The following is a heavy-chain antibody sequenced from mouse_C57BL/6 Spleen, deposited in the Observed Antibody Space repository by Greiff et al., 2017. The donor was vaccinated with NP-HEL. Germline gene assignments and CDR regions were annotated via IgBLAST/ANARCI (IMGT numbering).Heavy chain of an antibody. CDR3: ARELPPYAMDY. D-gene: IGHD2-1*01. CDR2: ISSGSSTI. J-gene: IGHJ4*01. CDR1: GFTFSDYG. V-gene: IGHV5-17*01. Sequence: DVKLVESGGGLVKPGGSLKLSCAASGFTFSDYGMHWVRQAPEKGLEWVAYISSGSSTIYYADTVKGRFTISRDNAKNTLFLQMTSLRSEDTAMYYCARELPPYAMDYWGQGTSVTVSS.